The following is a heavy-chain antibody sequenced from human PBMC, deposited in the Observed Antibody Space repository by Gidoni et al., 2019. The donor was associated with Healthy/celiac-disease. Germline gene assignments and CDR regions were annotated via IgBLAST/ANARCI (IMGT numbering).Heavy chain of an antibody. CDR1: AFPVSSYS. CDR3: AKDRFTLGIPLYYYYMDV. V-gene: IGHV3-23*01. CDR2: ISGSGGST. Sequence: EVQLLESGGGLVQPGGSLRLSCAASAFPVSSYSMSWVRQPPGKGRGWVSAISGSGGSTYYADSVKGRFTISRDNSKNTLYLQMNSLRAEDTAVYYCAKDRFTLGIPLYYYYMDVWGKGTMVTVSS. J-gene: IGHJ6*03. D-gene: IGHD3-16*01.